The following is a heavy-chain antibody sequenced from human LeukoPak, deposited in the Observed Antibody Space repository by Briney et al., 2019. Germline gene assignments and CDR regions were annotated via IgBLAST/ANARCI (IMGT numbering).Heavy chain of an antibody. CDR3: AQASYSSNFDY. D-gene: IGHD2-15*01. CDR2: ISGDGDIT. V-gene: IGHV3-43*02. J-gene: IGHJ4*02. Sequence: AGGSLRLSCAASGFTFDDYAMHWVRQAPGKGLEWVSLISGDGDITYYADSVKGRFTISRDNSKNSLYLQMNSLIPDDTAVYYCAQASYSSNFDYWGQGTLVTVSS. CDR1: GFTFDDYA.